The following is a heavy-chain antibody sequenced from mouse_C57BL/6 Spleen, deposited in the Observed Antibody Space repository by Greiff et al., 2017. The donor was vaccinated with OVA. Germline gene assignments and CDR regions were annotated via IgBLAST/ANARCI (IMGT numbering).Heavy chain of an antibody. CDR1: GFNIKNTY. CDR2: IDPANGNT. CDR3: ATGGGSSRMDY. Sequence: VQLQQSVAELVRPGASVKLSCTASGFNIKNTYMPWVKQRPEQGLEWIGRIDPANGNTKYAPKFQGKATITADTSSNTAYLQLSSLTSEDTAIYYCATGGGSSRMDYWGQGTSVTVSS. J-gene: IGHJ4*01. V-gene: IGHV14-3*01. D-gene: IGHD1-1*01.